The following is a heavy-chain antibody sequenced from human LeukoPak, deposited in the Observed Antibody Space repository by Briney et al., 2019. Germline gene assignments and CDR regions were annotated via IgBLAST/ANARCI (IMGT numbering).Heavy chain of an antibody. J-gene: IGHJ6*02. CDR1: GFTFSSYA. CDR2: ISGSGGST. D-gene: IGHD2-15*01. V-gene: IGHV3-23*01. Sequence: GGSLRLSCAASGFTFSSYAMSWVRQAPGKGLEWVSAISGSGGSTYYADSVKGRFTISRDNSKNTLYLQMNSLRAEDTAVYYCTSGLRYCSGGSCTYGMDVWGQGTTVTVSS. CDR3: TSGLRYCSGGSCTYGMDV.